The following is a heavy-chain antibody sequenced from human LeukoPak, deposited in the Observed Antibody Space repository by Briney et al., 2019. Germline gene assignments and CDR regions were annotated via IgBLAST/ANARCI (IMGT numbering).Heavy chain of an antibody. J-gene: IGHJ4*02. CDR1: GFTFSSYS. CDR3: AKDGAPYCSGATCYSAADY. V-gene: IGHV3-21*01. CDR2: FISSSSYV. Sequence: PGGSLRLSCAASGFTFSSYSMNWVRRAPGKGLEWAYSFISSSSYVYYADSVKGRFTISRDNTKNSLYLQMNSLRAEDTAVYYCAKDGAPYCSGATCYSAADYWGQGTLVTVSS. D-gene: IGHD2-15*01.